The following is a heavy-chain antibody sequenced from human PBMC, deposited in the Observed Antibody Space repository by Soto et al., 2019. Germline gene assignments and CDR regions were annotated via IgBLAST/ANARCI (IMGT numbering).Heavy chain of an antibody. CDR3: ARDRRGYSYGSAYYGMDV. CDR1: GFTFSSYA. V-gene: IGHV3-30-3*01. CDR2: ISYDGSNK. Sequence: GGSLRLSCAASGFTFSSYAMHWVRQAPGKGLEWVAVISYDGSNKYYADSVKGRFTISRDNSKNTLYPQMNSLRAEDTAVYYCARDRRGYSYGSAYYGMDVWGQGTTVTVSS. D-gene: IGHD5-18*01. J-gene: IGHJ6*02.